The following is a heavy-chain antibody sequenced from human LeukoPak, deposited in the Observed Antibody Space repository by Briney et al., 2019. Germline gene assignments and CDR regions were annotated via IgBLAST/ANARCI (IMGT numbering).Heavy chain of an antibody. V-gene: IGHV1-2*02. CDR1: GYTFTDYY. Sequence: ASVKVSCQASGYTFTDYYMHWVRQAPGQGLEWMGWINPKSGGRSYAQRFQGRVTMTRDTSISTAYMELSRLRSDDTAVYYCATGERLVPAAMWFDYWGAGTLVTVSS. D-gene: IGHD2-2*01. CDR2: INPKSGGR. CDR3: ATGERLVPAAMWFDY. J-gene: IGHJ4*02.